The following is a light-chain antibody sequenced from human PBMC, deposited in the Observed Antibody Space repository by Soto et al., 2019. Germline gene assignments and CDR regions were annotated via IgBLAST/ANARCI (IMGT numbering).Light chain of an antibody. CDR3: AAWDDSLNGPV. Sequence: QSVLTQPPSASGTPGQRVTISCSGGSSNIGSSYVDWYQQLPGTAPKLLSYTDDQRPSGVPDRFSGSKSGTSASLAISGLQSEDEADYFCAAWDDSLNGPVFGGGTTLTVL. CDR1: SSNIGSSY. CDR2: TDD. V-gene: IGLV1-44*01. J-gene: IGLJ3*02.